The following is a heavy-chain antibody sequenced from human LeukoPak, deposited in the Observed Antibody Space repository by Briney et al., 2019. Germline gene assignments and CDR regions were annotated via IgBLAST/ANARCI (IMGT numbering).Heavy chain of an antibody. CDR2: IIPIFGTA. J-gene: IGHJ4*02. V-gene: IGHV1-69*13. Sequence: VASVKVSCKASGGTYSSYAISWVRQDPGQGLEWMGGIIPIFGTANYAQKFQGRVTITADESTSTAYMELRSLRSDDTAVYYCARDVLWFGEWTYDYWGQGTLVTVSP. CDR3: ARDVLWFGEWTYDY. CDR1: GGTYSSYA. D-gene: IGHD3-10*01.